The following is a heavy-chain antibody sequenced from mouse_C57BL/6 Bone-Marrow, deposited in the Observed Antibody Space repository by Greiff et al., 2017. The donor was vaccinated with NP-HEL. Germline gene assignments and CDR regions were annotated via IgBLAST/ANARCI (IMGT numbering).Heavy chain of an antibody. J-gene: IGHJ1*03. V-gene: IGHV1-69*01. CDR1: GYTFTSYW. CDR2: IDPSDSYT. D-gene: IGHD1-1*01. CDR3: ARGEYYACDV. Sequence: VQLQQPGAELVMPGASVKLSCKASGYTFTSYWMHWVKQRPGQGLEWIGEIDPSDSYTNYNQKFKGKSTLTVDKSSSTAYMQLSSLTSEDSAVYYCARGEYYACDVWGTGTTVTVSS.